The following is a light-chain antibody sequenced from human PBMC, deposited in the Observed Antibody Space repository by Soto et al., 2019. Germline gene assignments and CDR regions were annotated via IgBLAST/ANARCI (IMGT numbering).Light chain of an antibody. Sequence: SNITQTPSTLSGSVGDRFTITCRSSQTISSWLAWYQQKPGKAPKLLIYKASTLKSGVPSRFSGSGSGTEFTLTISSLQPDDFATYYCQHYNSYSDAFGQGTKVDIK. V-gene: IGKV1-5*03. CDR1: QTISSW. CDR2: KAS. J-gene: IGKJ1*01. CDR3: QHYNSYSDA.